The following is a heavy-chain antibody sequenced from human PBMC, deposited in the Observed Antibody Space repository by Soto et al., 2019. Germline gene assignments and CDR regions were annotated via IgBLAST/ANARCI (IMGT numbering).Heavy chain of an antibody. CDR2: ISAYNGNT. J-gene: IGHJ5*02. D-gene: IGHD3-3*01. Sequence: ASVKVSCKASGYTFTSYGISWVRQAPGQGLEWMGWISAYNGNTKYAQKLQGRVTMTTDTSTSTAYMELRSLRSDDTAVYYCARGREFLGVALTGWWFDPWGQGTLVTVSS. CDR1: GYTFTSYG. V-gene: IGHV1-18*01. CDR3: ARGREFLGVALTGWWFDP.